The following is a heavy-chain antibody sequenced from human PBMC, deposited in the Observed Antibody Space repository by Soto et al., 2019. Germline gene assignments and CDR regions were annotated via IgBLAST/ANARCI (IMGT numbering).Heavy chain of an antibody. CDR2: IIPIFGTA. J-gene: IGHJ6*04. V-gene: IGHV1-69*13. CDR3: ARVGPTMGSIPFSVRAV. D-gene: IGHD3-10*01. CDR1: GGTFSSYA. Sequence: SVKVSCKDSGGTFSSYAISWVRQAPGQGLEWMGGIIPIFGTANYAQKFQGRVTITADESTSTAYMELSSLRSEDTAVYYCARVGPTMGSIPFSVRAVWGKGTTVTVSS.